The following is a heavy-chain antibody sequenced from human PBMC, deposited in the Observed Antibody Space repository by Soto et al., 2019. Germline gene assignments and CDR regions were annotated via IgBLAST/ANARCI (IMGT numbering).Heavy chain of an antibody. CDR2: ISYDGSNK. J-gene: IGHJ6*03. CDR3: AKGQIKATRKSYYYCYMDV. Sequence: QVQLVESGGGVVQPGRSLRLSCAASGFTFSSYGMHWVRQAPGKGLEWVAVISYDGSNKYYADSVKGRFTISRDNSKNTLYLQMNSLRAEDTAVYYCAKGQIKATRKSYYYCYMDVWGKGTTVTVSS. CDR1: GFTFSSYG. V-gene: IGHV3-30*18. D-gene: IGHD5-12*01.